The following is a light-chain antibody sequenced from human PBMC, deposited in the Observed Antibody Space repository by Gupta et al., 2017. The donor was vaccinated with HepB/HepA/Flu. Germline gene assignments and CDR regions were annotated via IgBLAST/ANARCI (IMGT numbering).Light chain of an antibody. Sequence: QSPSTLSASVGDRVTITCRASQSISSWLAWYQQKPGKAPKLLIYKASSLESGVPSRFSGSGSGTEFTLTISSLQPDDFATYYCQQDNSYWLTFGRATKVDIK. J-gene: IGKJ4*01. V-gene: IGKV1-5*03. CDR2: KAS. CDR1: QSISSW. CDR3: QQDNSYWLT.